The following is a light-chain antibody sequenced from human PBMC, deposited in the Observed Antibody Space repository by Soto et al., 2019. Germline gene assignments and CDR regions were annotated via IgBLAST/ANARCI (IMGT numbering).Light chain of an antibody. V-gene: IGLV6-57*01. CDR2: EYN. J-gene: IGLJ3*02. CDR3: QSYDATNQV. Sequence: NFMLTQPHSVSESPGKTVIISCTRSSGSIASNYVQWYQQRTGSSPTTVIYEYNQRPSGVPDRFSGSIDSSSNSASLTISGLETEDEADYFCQSYDATNQVFGGGTKLTVL. CDR1: SGSIASNY.